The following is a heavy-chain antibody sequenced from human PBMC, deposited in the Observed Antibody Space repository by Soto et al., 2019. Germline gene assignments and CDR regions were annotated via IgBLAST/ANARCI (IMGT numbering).Heavy chain of an antibody. CDR2: IYYSGST. Sequence: SETLSLTCTVSGGSISSYYWSWIRQPPGKGLEWIGYIYYSGSTNYNPSLKSRVTISVDTSKNQFSLKLSSVTAADTAVYCARRRELGIMDYWGQGTLVTVSS. D-gene: IGHD7-27*01. J-gene: IGHJ4*02. CDR1: GGSISSYY. V-gene: IGHV4-59*08. CDR3: ARRRELGIMDY.